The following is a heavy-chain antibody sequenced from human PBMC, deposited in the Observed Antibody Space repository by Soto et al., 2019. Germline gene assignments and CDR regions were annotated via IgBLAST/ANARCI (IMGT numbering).Heavy chain of an antibody. CDR1: GFTVSSNY. Sequence: EVQLVESGGGLVQPGGSLRLSCSASGFTVSSNYMSWVRQAPGKGLERVSVIYSGGSTYYVDSVKGRFTISRHNSKNTLYLQMNSLIAEDPAVYYCARDPTGSGSVHAAFDIWGQGTMVTVSS. CDR3: ARDPTGSGSVHAAFDI. J-gene: IGHJ3*02. D-gene: IGHD3-10*01. V-gene: IGHV3-53*04. CDR2: IYSGGST.